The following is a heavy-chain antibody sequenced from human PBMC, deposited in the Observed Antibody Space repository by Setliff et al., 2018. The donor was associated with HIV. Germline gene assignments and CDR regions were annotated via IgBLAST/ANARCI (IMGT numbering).Heavy chain of an antibody. Sequence: GGSLRLSCAASGFTFSSYAMSWVRQAPGKGLEWVSSISSSSSYIYYADSVKGRFTISRDNTKNSLYLQMNSLKTEDTAMYYCLGNWGNWNSCSWGQGTLVTVSS. D-gene: IGHD1-7*01. J-gene: IGHJ4*02. CDR2: ISSSSSYI. CDR1: GFTFSSYA. CDR3: LGNWGNWNSCS. V-gene: IGHV3-21*03.